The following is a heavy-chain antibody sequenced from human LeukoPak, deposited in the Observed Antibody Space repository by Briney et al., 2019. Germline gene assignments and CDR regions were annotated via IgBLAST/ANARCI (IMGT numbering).Heavy chain of an antibody. CDR1: GGSISSSSYY. Sequence: SETLSLTCTVSGGSISSSSYYWGWIRQPPGKGLEWIGSIYYSGSTYYNPSLKSRVTISVDTSKNQFSLKLSSVTAADTAVYYCARHSLWKDYYYDSSVHAFDIWGQGTMVTVSS. CDR3: ARHSLWKDYYYDSSVHAFDI. J-gene: IGHJ3*02. CDR2: IYYSGST. D-gene: IGHD3-22*01. V-gene: IGHV4-39*01.